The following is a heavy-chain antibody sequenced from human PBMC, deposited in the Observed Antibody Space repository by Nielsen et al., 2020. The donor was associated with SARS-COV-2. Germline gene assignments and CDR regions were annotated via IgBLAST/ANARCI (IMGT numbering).Heavy chain of an antibody. J-gene: IGHJ6*02. D-gene: IGHD3-3*01. CDR3: ALKWLLYQPGSGYDHMDV. Sequence: GESLKISCVASGFTVSTNYMIWVRQAPGKGLEWVSVIYSGGSTYYADSVRGRFTISRDTSKNTLYLQMNSLRAEDTAVYYCALKWLLYQPGSGYDHMDVWGQGTTVSVSS. CDR1: GFTVSTNY. CDR2: IYSGGST. V-gene: IGHV3-53*01.